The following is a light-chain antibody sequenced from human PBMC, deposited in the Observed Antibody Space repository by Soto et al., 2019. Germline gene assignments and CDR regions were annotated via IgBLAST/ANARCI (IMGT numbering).Light chain of an antibody. CDR3: QSYDSSLSGYDVV. CDR1: SSNIGAGYD. CDR2: GNS. V-gene: IGLV1-40*01. Sequence: QSVLTQPPSVSGAPGQRVTISCTGSSSNIGAGYDVHWYQQLPGTAPKLLIYGNSNRPSGVPDRFSGSKSGTSASLAITGLQAEDEADYYCQSYDSSLSGYDVVFGGGTKVPVL. J-gene: IGLJ2*01.